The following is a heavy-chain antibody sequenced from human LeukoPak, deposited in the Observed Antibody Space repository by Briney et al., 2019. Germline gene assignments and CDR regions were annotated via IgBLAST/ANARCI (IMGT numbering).Heavy chain of an antibody. D-gene: IGHD1-26*01. CDR1: GGSISSSSYY. CDR3: ARGSGSYPY. Sequence: SETLSLTCTVSGGSISSSSYYWGWIRQPPGKGLEWIESIYYSGSTYYNPSLKSRVTISVDTSKNQFSLKLSSVTAADTAVYYCARGSGSYPYWGQGTLVTVSS. J-gene: IGHJ4*02. CDR2: IYYSGST. V-gene: IGHV4-39*07.